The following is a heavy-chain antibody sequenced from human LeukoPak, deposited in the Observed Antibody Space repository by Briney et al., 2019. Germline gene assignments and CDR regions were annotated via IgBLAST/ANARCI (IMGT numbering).Heavy chain of an antibody. J-gene: IGHJ4*02. CDR1: GVSFSGYY. V-gene: IGHV4-34*01. Sequence: PSETLSLTCAVYGVSFSGYYWSWVRQPPGKGLEWLGEINHSGSTNYNPSRKSRVTISVETSKNQFSLKLSSVTAADTAVYYCAREAQYYYDSSGYYNPIDYWGQGTLVTVSS. D-gene: IGHD3-22*01. CDR3: AREAQYYYDSSGYYNPIDY. CDR2: INHSGST.